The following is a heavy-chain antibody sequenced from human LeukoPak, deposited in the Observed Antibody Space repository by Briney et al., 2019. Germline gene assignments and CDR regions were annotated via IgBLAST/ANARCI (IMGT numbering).Heavy chain of an antibody. Sequence: GGSLRLSCAASGFTFSSNAMSWVRQAPGKGLEYVSGIGASGSSRYYSDSVKGRFTISRDSSKNTLDLQMNSLRAEDTAIYFCARLSSSGYSSDNWGQGTLVTVSS. J-gene: IGHJ4*02. D-gene: IGHD2-2*01. V-gene: IGHV3-23*01. CDR2: IGASGSSR. CDR3: ARLSSSGYSSDN. CDR1: GFTFSSNA.